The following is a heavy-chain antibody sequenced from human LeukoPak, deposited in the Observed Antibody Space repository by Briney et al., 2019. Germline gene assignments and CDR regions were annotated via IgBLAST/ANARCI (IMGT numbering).Heavy chain of an antibody. CDR3: VRSYYGPTQYYFDY. Sequence: SETLSLTCTVSGGSISTSSYYWGWIRQPPGKGLECIGNIYYSGSTYYNPSLKSRVTISVDTSKNQFSLKLSSVTAADTAVYYCVRSYYGPTQYYFDYWGQGTLVTVSS. D-gene: IGHD4-17*01. CDR2: IYYSGST. CDR1: GGSISTSSYY. V-gene: IGHV4-39*07. J-gene: IGHJ4*02.